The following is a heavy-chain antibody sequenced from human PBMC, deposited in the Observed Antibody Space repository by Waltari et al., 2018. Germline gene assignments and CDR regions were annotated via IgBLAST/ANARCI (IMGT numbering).Heavy chain of an antibody. CDR1: VFTFDDFA. CDR3: VKEAAGYDSLIANGLDV. V-gene: IGHV3-43D*04. J-gene: IGHJ6*02. CDR2: ITWDGRST. Sequence: EVQLEESGGGVVQPGGSLRLSCAASVFTFDDFAMPWVRQAPGKGLEWVSLITWDGRSTYYADSVKGRFAISRDNGKDFLYLQMNSLRPEDTALYYCVKEAAGYDSLIANGLDVWGQGTTVTVSS. D-gene: IGHD3-9*01.